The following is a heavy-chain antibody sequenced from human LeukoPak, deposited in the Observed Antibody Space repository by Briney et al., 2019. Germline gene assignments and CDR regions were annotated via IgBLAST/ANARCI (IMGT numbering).Heavy chain of an antibody. CDR1: GFSFTTYC. CDR3: AKLAKYFYGSETYYFFEH. V-gene: IGHV3-7*01. CDR2: INLDGSEK. Sequence: GGTLRLSCAVSGFSFTTYCMGWGRNAPGKGLELVSNINLDGSEKYYVDPVKGRFTIFRDNAKNSMNLQMNSLRVEDTAVYYCAKLAKYFYGSETYYFFEHWGQGTLVTASS. D-gene: IGHD3-10*01. J-gene: IGHJ4*02.